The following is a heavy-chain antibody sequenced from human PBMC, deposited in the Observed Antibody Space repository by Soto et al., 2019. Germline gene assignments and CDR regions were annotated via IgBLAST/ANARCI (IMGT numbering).Heavy chain of an antibody. J-gene: IGHJ6*03. V-gene: IGHV3-74*01. CDR3: ARDGWDLEWLLRVYSYMDV. CDR2: INSDGTST. Sequence: EVQLVESGGGLVQPGGSLRLSCAVSGFAFSSYWMHWVRQTPGKGLVWVSRINSDGTSTAYADSVKGRFTISRDNAKDTLCLEMNSLRAEDTAVYYCARDGWDLEWLLRVYSYMDVWGEGTTVTVSS. D-gene: IGHD3-3*01. CDR1: GFAFSSYW.